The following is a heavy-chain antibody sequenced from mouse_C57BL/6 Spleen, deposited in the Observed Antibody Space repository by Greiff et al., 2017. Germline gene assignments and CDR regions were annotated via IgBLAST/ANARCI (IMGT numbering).Heavy chain of an antibody. CDR2: IDPATGGT. Sequence: LVESGAELVRPGASVTLSCKASGYTFTDYEMHWVKQTPVHGLEWIGAIDPATGGTAYNQKFKGKAILTADKSSSTAYMELRSLTSEDSAVYYCRRTDYCGSGQRPDGYFDVWGTGTTVTVSS. CDR3: RRTDYCGSGQRPDGYFDV. D-gene: IGHD1-1*01. J-gene: IGHJ1*03. V-gene: IGHV1-15*01. CDR1: GYTFTDYE.